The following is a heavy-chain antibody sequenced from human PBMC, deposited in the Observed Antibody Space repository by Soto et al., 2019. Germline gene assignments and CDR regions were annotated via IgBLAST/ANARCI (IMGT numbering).Heavy chain of an antibody. V-gene: IGHV3-7*01. Sequence: EMQLVESGGGLVQPGGSLRLSCAASGFSISSYWINWVGQAPGKGLEWVANIKEDGSEKYFVDSVKGRFTISRDSAKNSLYLQMNNLRVEDTAVYFCARDPVVGAYSGMDVWGQGTTVTVSS. D-gene: IGHD2-15*01. CDR3: ARDPVVGAYSGMDV. CDR2: IKEDGSEK. CDR1: GFSISSYW. J-gene: IGHJ6*02.